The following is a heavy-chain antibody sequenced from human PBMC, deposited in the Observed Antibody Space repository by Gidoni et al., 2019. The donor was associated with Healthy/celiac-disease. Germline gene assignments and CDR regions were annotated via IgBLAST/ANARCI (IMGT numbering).Heavy chain of an antibody. Sequence: EVQLLGSGGGLVQPGGYLGLSCAASGFTFSSYAMSWVRQAPGKGLEWVSAISGSGGSTYYADSVKGRFTISRDNSKNTLYLQMNSLRAEDTAVYYCAKDLLAFDYGGLFDIWGQGTMVTVSS. D-gene: IGHD4-17*01. CDR1: GFTFSSYA. J-gene: IGHJ3*02. V-gene: IGHV3-23*01. CDR2: ISGSGGST. CDR3: AKDLLAFDYGGLFDI.